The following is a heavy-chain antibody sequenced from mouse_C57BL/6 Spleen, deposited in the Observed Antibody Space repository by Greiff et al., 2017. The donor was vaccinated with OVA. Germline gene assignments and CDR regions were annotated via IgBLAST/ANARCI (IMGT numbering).Heavy chain of an antibody. CDR2: ISSGSSTI. CDR3: ARRGFSYGSSYFDY. D-gene: IGHD1-1*01. J-gene: IGHJ2*01. Sequence: EVKLMESGGGLVKPGGSLKLSCAASGFTFSDYGVHWVRQAPEKGLEWVAYISSGSSTIYYADTVKGRFTIARDNAKNTLFLQMTSLRSEDTAMYYCARRGFSYGSSYFDYWGQGTTLTVSS. V-gene: IGHV5-17*01. CDR1: GFTFSDYG.